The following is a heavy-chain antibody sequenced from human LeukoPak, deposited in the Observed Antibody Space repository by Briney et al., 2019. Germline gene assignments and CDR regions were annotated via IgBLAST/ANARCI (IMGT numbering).Heavy chain of an antibody. V-gene: IGHV1-2*02. CDR3: TREARAGNWLDP. CDR1: GYTFSDYY. Sequence: ASVKVSCKASGYTFSDYYIHWVRQAPGQGLEWMGWINPDSGGTNYAQKFQGRVTMTRDTSLTTVYMELSRLRSDDTAVFYCTREARAGNWLDPWGQGTRVSVSS. CDR2: INPDSGGT. J-gene: IGHJ5*02. D-gene: IGHD5-12*01.